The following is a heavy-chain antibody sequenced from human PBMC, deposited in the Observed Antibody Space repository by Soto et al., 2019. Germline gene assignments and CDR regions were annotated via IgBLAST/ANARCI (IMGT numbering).Heavy chain of an antibody. CDR3: ARDTENRYSNSRGWFDP. D-gene: IGHD6-13*01. CDR2: IWYDGSNK. Sequence: GGSLRLSCAASGFTFSNYGMHWVRQPPGKGLEWVAVIWYDGSNKYFSDSVKGRFTISRDNSKNTLYLQMNSLRAEDTAVYYCARDTENRYSNSRGWFDPWGQGTLVTVSS. J-gene: IGHJ5*02. V-gene: IGHV3-33*01. CDR1: GFTFSNYG.